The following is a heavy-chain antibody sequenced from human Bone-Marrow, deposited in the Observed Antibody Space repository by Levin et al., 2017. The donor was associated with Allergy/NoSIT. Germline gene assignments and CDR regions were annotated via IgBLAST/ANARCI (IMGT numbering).Heavy chain of an antibody. D-gene: IGHD3-3*01. Sequence: GGSLRLSCAASGFTFSRFWMSWVRQAPGKGLEWVSTIKENGSEKYYVDSVKGRFAISRDNAKKSLYLQMNSLGAEDTAVYYCTSRIGSGVWGQGTMVTVSS. V-gene: IGHV3-7*01. CDR2: IKENGSEK. CDR3: TSRIGSGV. J-gene: IGHJ3*01. CDR1: GFTFSRFW.